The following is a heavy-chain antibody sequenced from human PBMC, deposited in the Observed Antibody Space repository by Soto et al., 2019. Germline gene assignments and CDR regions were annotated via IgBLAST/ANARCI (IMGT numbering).Heavy chain of an antibody. Sequence: QVRLVESGGDLVQPGRSLRLSCAASGFTFGRYGMHWVRQAPGKGLEWVAMISYDGRHQYYADSVKGRFTISRDNFKDTLYLQMNGLTPEDTAIYFCARELDIPPDYYFDYWGQGNLVTVSS. CDR3: ARELDIPPDYYFDY. CDR2: ISYDGRHQ. CDR1: GFTFGRYG. J-gene: IGHJ4*02. D-gene: IGHD5-12*01. V-gene: IGHV3-30*03.